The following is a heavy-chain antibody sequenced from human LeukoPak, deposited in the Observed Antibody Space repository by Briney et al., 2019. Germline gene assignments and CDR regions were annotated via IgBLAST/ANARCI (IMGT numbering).Heavy chain of an antibody. Sequence: ASVKVSCKASGYTFTSYGISWVRQAPGQGLEWMGWISAYNGNTNYAQKLQGRVTMTTDTSTSTAYMELRSLRSDDTAVYYCARQPITIFGVVAYNWFDPWGQGTLVTVSS. CDR1: GYTFTSYG. CDR3: ARQPITIFGVVAYNWFDP. CDR2: ISAYNGNT. V-gene: IGHV1-18*01. D-gene: IGHD3-3*01. J-gene: IGHJ5*02.